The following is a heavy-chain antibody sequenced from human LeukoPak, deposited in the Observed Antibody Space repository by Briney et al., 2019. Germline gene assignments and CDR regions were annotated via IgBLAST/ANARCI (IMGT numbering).Heavy chain of an antibody. V-gene: IGHV3-30*18. CDR3: AKDRQWLIPKIFDY. Sequence: GGSLRLSCAASGFTFSSYGMHWVRQAPGKGLEWVAVISYDGSNKYYADSVKGRLTISRDNSKNTLYLQMNSLRAEDTAVYYCAKDRQWLIPKIFDYWGQGTLVTVSS. CDR2: ISYDGSNK. CDR1: GFTFSSYG. J-gene: IGHJ4*02. D-gene: IGHD6-19*01.